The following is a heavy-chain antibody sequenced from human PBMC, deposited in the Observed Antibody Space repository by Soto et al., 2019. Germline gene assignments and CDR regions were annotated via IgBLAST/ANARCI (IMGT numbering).Heavy chain of an antibody. J-gene: IGHJ4*02. Sequence: GALRLSCAASGFTFSSFAMSWVRQAPGKGLEWVSTINKSGGSTYYADSVKGRFTISRDNSKNMLFLQINGLRAEDTAVYYCAKDPPTTGTTFDYWGRGTLVTVSS. CDR3: AKDPPTTGTTFDY. CDR1: GFTFSSFA. V-gene: IGHV3-23*01. CDR2: INKSGGST. D-gene: IGHD1-1*01.